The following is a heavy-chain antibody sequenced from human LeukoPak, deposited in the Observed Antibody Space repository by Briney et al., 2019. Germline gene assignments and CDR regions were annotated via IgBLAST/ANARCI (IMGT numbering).Heavy chain of an antibody. V-gene: IGHV3-74*01. J-gene: IGHJ4*02. CDR1: GFTFSNSL. Sequence: GGSLRLSCAASGFTFSNSLMHWVRQVPGKGLVWVARIDTDGSTTHYADSVKGRFTISRDNAKNTLYLQMNILRADDTAVYYCARDRDGYNYWGQGTLVTVYS. CDR3: ARDRDGYNY. CDR2: IDTDGSTT. D-gene: IGHD5-24*01.